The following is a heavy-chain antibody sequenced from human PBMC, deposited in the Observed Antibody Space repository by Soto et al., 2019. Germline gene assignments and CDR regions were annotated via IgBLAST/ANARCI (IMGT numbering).Heavy chain of an antibody. V-gene: IGHV3-74*01. D-gene: IGHD1-26*01. CDR3: ERDPQERELPIDF. J-gene: IGHJ4*02. Sequence: EVQLVESGGGLVQPGGSLRLSCGASGFTLSNYWMHWVRQAPGEGLLWVSHIDPDGPGTEYADSVKGRFTISRDNAKNTLFLQMNSLRADDTALYYCERDPQERELPIDFWGQGTLVTVSS. CDR1: GFTLSNYW. CDR2: IDPDGPGT.